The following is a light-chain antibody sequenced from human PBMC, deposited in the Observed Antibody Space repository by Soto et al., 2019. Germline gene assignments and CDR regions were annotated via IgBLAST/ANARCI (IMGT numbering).Light chain of an antibody. J-gene: IGKJ2*01. V-gene: IGKV3-15*01. CDR2: GAS. CDR3: QQYNNWLKYT. CDR1: QSVSSN. Sequence: EIVMTQSPATLSVSPGERATLSCRANQSVSSNLAWYQQKPGQAPRLLIYGASTRATGIPARFSGSGSGTEFTLTISSLQSEDFALYYCQQYNNWLKYTFGQGTKLEIK.